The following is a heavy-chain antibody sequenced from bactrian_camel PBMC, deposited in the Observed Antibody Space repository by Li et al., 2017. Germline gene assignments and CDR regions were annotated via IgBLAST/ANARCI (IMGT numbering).Heavy chain of an antibody. CDR3: ATDFGDGIWIGYHFGY. J-gene: IGHJ6*01. Sequence: DVQLVESGGGLVQPGGSLRLACAASGFRFSDYDMSWVRQAPGKGLEWVSAINSGGRNTYYADSVKGQFTISRDDAKNTLFLQMYGLRIEDTAVYCCATDFGDGIWIGYHFGYWGQGTQVTVS. D-gene: IGHD5*01. V-gene: IGHV3S40*01. CDR1: GFRFSDYD. CDR2: INSGGRNT.